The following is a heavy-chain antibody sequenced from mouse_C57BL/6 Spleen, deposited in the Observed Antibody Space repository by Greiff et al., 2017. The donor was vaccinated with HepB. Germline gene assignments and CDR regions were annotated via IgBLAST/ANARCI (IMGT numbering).Heavy chain of an antibody. CDR2: INPNYGTT. Sequence: EVHLVESGPELVKPGASVKISCKASGYSFTDYNMNWVKQSNGKSLEWIGVINPNYGTTSYNQKFKGKATLTVDQSSSTAYMQLNSLTSEDSAVYYCARSITTVVAHWDFDVWGTGTTVTVSS. CDR1: GYSFTDYN. J-gene: IGHJ1*03. D-gene: IGHD1-1*01. CDR3: ARSITTVVAHWDFDV. V-gene: IGHV1-39*01.